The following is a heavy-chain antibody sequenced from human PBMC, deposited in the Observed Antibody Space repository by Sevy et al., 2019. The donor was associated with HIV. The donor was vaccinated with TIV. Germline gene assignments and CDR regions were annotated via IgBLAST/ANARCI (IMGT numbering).Heavy chain of an antibody. V-gene: IGHV3-11*01. J-gene: IGHJ6*02. D-gene: IGHD4-17*01. CDR2: ISSSGSTI. Sequence: GGCLRLSCAASGFTFSDYYMSCIRQAPGKGLEWVSYISSSGSTIYYADSVKGRFTISRDNANNSLYLQMNSLRAEDTAAYDCARDSGDYVKDYYYYYGMDVWGQGTPVAVSS. CDR1: GFTFSDYY. CDR3: ARDSGDYVKDYYYYYGMDV.